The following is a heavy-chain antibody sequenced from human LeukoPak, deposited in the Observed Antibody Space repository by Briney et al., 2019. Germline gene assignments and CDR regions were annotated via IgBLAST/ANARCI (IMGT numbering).Heavy chain of an antibody. J-gene: IGHJ3*01. D-gene: IGHD3-10*01. CDR3: AKDESRVRGVIRDAFDF. CDR2: ISGSGTNT. V-gene: IGHV3-23*01. CDR1: GFTFSSYA. Sequence: GGSLRLSCAASGFTFSSYAMSWVRQAPGKGLEWVSAISGSGTNTYYADSVKGRFTISRDNSKNSLYLQMNSLRVDDTAVYYCAKDESRVRGVIRDAFDFWGQGTLVTVSS.